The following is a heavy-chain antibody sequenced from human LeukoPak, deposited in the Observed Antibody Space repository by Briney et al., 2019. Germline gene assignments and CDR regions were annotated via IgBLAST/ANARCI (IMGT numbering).Heavy chain of an antibody. J-gene: IGHJ4*02. Sequence: GGSLRLSCATSGFALRSSVMSWVRQAAGKGLEWVSTSGSGGSIYYADSVKGRLTISRDNPKDMLYLQMNSLRVEDTAVYYCAREQSAGYNWNDVGFEYWGQGTLVTVSS. CDR2: SGSGGSI. CDR1: GFALRSSV. D-gene: IGHD1-1*01. CDR3: AREQSAGYNWNDVGFEY. V-gene: IGHV3-23*01.